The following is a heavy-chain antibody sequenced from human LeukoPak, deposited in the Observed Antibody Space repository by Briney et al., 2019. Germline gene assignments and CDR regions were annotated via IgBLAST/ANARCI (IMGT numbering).Heavy chain of an antibody. CDR1: GFTFGSYS. V-gene: IGHV3-23*01. CDR2: ISGSGGST. D-gene: IGHD3-3*01. Sequence: PGGSLRLSCAASGFTFGSYSMAWVRQAPGMGLEWVSAISGSGGSTYYADSMKGRFTISRDNSRNTLYLQINSLSADDTAVYYCAKGTRLTIFGVLIPFDYWGQGTLVTVSS. CDR3: AKGTRLTIFGVLIPFDY. J-gene: IGHJ4*02.